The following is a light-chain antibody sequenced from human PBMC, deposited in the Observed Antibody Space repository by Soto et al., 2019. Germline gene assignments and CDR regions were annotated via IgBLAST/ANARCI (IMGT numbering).Light chain of an antibody. CDR2: EVT. V-gene: IGLV2-14*01. CDR3: ASLTTTNFV. Sequence: QSALTQPASVSGSAGQSITISCTGTSSDVGAYNLVSWYQHLPDKAPKLIISEVTNRPSGVSDRFSGSKSGNTASLTISGLQAEDEADYYCASLTTTNFVFGSGTKVTVL. J-gene: IGLJ1*01. CDR1: SSDVGAYNL.